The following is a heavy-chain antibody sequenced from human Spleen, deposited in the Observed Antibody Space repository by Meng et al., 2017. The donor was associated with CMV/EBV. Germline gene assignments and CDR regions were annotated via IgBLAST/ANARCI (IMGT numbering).Heavy chain of an antibody. D-gene: IGHD3-9*01. CDR3: ARNRHGYAGYSAFDI. CDR1: GFTVSTSY. J-gene: IGHJ3*02. Sequence: GESLKISCAASGFTVSTSYMSWVRQAPGKGLEWVSAIFSGGSTYYADSVKGRFTISRDNSKNTLYLQMSSLRADDTSVFYCARNRHGYAGYSAFDIWGQGAMVTVSS. V-gene: IGHV3-66*02. CDR2: IFSGGST.